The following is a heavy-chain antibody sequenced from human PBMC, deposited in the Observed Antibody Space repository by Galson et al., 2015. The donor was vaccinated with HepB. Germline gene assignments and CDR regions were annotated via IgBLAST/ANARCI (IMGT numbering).Heavy chain of an antibody. CDR2: IKQDGGEK. V-gene: IGHV3-7*03. Sequence: SLRLSCAASGFTFNSHWMTWVRQAPGKGLEWVGSIKQDGGEKNYVDSVKGRFTISRDNAKSSLYLQMNSLRVEDTAVYHCARSSGWSSDYWGQGTLVTVSS. D-gene: IGHD6-19*01. J-gene: IGHJ4*02. CDR3: ARSSGWSSDY. CDR1: GFTFNSHW.